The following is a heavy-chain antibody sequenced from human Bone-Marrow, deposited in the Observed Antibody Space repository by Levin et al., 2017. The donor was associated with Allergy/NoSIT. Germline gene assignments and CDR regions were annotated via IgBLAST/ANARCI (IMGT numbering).Heavy chain of an antibody. J-gene: IGHJ5*02. D-gene: IGHD3-10*01. CDR2: IYYSGTT. CDR1: GGSISDPAIY. V-gene: IGHV4-39*01. CDR3: ARGRLIRITRWFDP. Sequence: SQTLSLTCTVSGGSISDPAIYWGWIRQSPGKGMEWIGSIYYSGTTYYNPSLKSRVTMSVDTSKNQFSLKLRSVTAADSGMYYGARGRLIRITRWFDPWGQGTLVTVSS.